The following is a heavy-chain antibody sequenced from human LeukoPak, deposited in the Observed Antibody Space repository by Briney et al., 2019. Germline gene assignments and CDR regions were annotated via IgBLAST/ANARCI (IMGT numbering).Heavy chain of an antibody. D-gene: IGHD3/OR15-3a*01. V-gene: IGHV1-2*02. CDR2: INPNSGGT. J-gene: IGHJ4*02. CDR1: GFTFTGYY. CDR3: ATRAFSDYDVYYFHY. Sequence: ASVKVSCKASGFTFTGYYIHWVRRAPGQGLEWMGWINPNSGGTIFAQNFQGRVTMTRDTSISTAYMELSGLKSDDTAVYYCATRAFSDYDVYYFHYWGQGTLVTVSS.